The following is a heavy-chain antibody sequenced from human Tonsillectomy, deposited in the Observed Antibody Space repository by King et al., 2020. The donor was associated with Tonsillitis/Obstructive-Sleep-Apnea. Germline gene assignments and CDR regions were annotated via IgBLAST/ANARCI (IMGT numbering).Heavy chain of an antibody. D-gene: IGHD4-23*01. V-gene: IGHV3-33*01. J-gene: IGHJ1*01. CDR2: IWHDGSNK. Sequence: VQLVESGGGVVQPGRSLRLSCAASGFTFSSYGMHWVRQAPGKGLEWVAVIWHDGSNKYYADSVKGRFAISRDNSKNTLYLQMNSLRAEDTALYYCARDLRYGGNSLFQHWGQGTLDTVSS. CDR3: ARDLRYGGNSLFQH. CDR1: GFTFSSYG.